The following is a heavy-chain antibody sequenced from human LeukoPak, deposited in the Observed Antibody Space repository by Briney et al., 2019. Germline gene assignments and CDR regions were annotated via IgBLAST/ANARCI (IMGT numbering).Heavy chain of an antibody. D-gene: IGHD3-22*01. CDR1: GFTFSSYA. J-gene: IGHJ3*02. V-gene: IGHV4-59*01. Sequence: GSLRLSCAASGFTFSSYAMSWLRQPPGKGLEGIGYIYYSGSTNYNPSLKSRVTISVETSKNQFSLKLSSVTAADTAVYYCARGAGPSGITMMGLGIWGQGTMVTVSS. CDR3: ARGAGPSGITMMGLGI. CDR2: IYYSGST.